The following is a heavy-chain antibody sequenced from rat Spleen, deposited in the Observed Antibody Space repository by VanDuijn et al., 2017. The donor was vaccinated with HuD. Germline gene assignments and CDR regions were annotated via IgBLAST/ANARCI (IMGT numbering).Heavy chain of an antibody. Sequence: EVQLVESGGGLVQPGRSLKLSCEASGFTFSNYGMHWIRQAPTKGLEWVASISSGGGGTYYPDSVKGRFTISRDNAKSTLYLQMDSLRSEDTATYYCATGPRILRLDWFAYWGQGTLVTVSS. CDR2: ISSGGGGT. CDR3: ATGPRILRLDWFAY. D-gene: IGHD1-6*01. V-gene: IGHV5-19*01. J-gene: IGHJ3*01. CDR1: GFTFSNYG.